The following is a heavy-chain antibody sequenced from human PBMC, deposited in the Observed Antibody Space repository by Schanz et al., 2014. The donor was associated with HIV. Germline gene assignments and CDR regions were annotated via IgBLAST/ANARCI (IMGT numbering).Heavy chain of an antibody. CDR1: GFSVSVNY. D-gene: IGHD3-10*01. J-gene: IGHJ6*02. CDR2: IYSGGNT. V-gene: IGHV3-53*02. CDR3: ASRTYYYASERYFLGDGMDV. Sequence: EVQLVETGGGLLQPGGSLRLSCAASGFSVSVNYMTWVRQAPGKGLEWVSVIYSGGNTYYADSVKGRFTISRDNSKNMLYLQMNSLRAEDTAVYYCASRTYYYASERYFLGDGMDVWGQGTTVTVS.